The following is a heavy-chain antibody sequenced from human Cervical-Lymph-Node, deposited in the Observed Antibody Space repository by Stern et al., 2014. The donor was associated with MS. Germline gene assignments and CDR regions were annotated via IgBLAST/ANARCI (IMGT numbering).Heavy chain of an antibody. V-gene: IGHV4-4*02. D-gene: IGHD6-19*01. CDR2: IFHSETT. J-gene: IGHJ5*02. CDR3: ARDKGYTSSLGYWFDP. Sequence: VQLVESGPGLVKPSGTLSLTCAVSGGSVISGNWWSWVRPPPGKGLEWIGGIFHSETTNFNPSFKSRVTISIDKSQNQFSLKLTSVTAADTAVYYCARDKGYTSSLGYWFDPWGQGTLVTVSS. CDR1: GGSVISGNW.